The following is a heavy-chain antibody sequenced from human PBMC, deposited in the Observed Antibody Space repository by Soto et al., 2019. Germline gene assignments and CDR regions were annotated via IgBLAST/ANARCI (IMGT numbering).Heavy chain of an antibody. Sequence: QVQLVQSGAEVNKPGSSVKVSCKASGCTFSSYAISLVRQAPGQGLEWMGWIIPIFGTANYAQKFQGRVTITADESTSTAYMELSSLRSEDTAVYYCARDPDDRDYYYYYGMDVWGQGTTVTVSS. CDR3: ARDPDDRDYYYYYGMDV. CDR1: GCTFSSYA. V-gene: IGHV1-69*01. J-gene: IGHJ6*02. CDR2: IIPIFGTA.